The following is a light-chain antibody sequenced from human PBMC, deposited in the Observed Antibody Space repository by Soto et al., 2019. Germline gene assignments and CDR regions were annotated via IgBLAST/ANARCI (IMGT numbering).Light chain of an antibody. CDR2: SAS. V-gene: IGKV1D-16*01. Sequence: DIQMTQSPSSVSSSVGYRFAVTCRASQGISSWLAWYQQKPGKAPKALIYSASSLQSGVPSRFSGSGSGTEFTLTISSLQPDDFATYYCQQYNNYLWTFGQGTKVDIK. J-gene: IGKJ1*01. CDR3: QQYNNYLWT. CDR1: QGISSW.